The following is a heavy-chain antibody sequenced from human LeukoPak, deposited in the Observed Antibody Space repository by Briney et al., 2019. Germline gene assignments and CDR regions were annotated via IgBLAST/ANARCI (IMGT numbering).Heavy chain of an antibody. D-gene: IGHD2-15*01. CDR1: GGSISSGGHS. V-gene: IGHV4-30-2*01. CDR3: ARVLGYCSGGSCTIAGEFDY. CDR2: IYHSGSGST. Sequence: SQTLSLTCTVSGGSISSGGHSWSWIRQPPGKGLEWIGYIYHSGSGSTYYNPSLKSRVTISVDTSKNQFSLKLSSVTAADTAVYYCARVLGYCSGGSCTIAGEFDYWGQGTLVTVSS. J-gene: IGHJ4*02.